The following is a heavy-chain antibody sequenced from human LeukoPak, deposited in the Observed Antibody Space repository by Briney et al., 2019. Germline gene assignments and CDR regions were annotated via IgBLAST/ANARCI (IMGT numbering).Heavy chain of an antibody. CDR2: IYYSGST. CDR1: GGSVSSGSYY. V-gene: IGHV4-61*01. Sequence: SETLSLTCTVSGGSVSSGSYYWSWIRQPPGTGLEWIGYIYYSGSTNYNPSLKSRVTISVDTSKNQFSLKLSSVTAADTAVYYCASGKYSYGRGNCFDYWGQGTLVTVSS. J-gene: IGHJ4*02. CDR3: ASGKYSYGRGNCFDY. D-gene: IGHD5-18*01.